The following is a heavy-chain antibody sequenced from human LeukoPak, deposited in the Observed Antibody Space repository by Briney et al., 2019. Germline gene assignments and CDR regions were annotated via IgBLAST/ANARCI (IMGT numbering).Heavy chain of an antibody. CDR3: AKDPRRGGYNSLQSYYFDY. J-gene: IGHJ4*02. D-gene: IGHD5-24*01. V-gene: IGHV3-23*01. CDR1: GFTFSSYA. Sequence: PGGSLRLSCAASGFTFSSYAMSWVRQAPGKGLEWVSAISGSGGSTYYADSVKGRFTISRDNSKNTLYLQMNSLRAEDTAVYYCAKDPRRGGYNSLQSYYFDYWGQGTLVTVSS. CDR2: ISGSGGST.